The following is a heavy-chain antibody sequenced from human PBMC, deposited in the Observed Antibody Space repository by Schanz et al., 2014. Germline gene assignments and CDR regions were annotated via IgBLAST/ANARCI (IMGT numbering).Heavy chain of an antibody. Sequence: QVQLQESGPGLVKPSQTLSLTCTVSGGSISSGSYYWSWIRQPAGKGLEWIGRIYSTGSTNYNPSLKSRVTISKHTSKNQFSLKLPSVTAADTAVYYCARDMVENWFDSWGQGTLVTVSS. CDR3: ARDMVENWFDS. CDR2: IYSTGST. D-gene: IGHD3-10*01. J-gene: IGHJ5*01. V-gene: IGHV4-61*02. CDR1: GGSISSGSYY.